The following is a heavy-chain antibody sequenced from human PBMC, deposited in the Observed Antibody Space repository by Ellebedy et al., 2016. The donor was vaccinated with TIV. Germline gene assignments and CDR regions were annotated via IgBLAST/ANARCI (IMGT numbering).Heavy chain of an antibody. J-gene: IGHJ6*02. Sequence: AASVKVSCKASGYTFTSYGISWVRQAPGQGLEWMGWISAYNGNTNYAQKLQGRVTMTTDTSTSTADMEMRSLRSDDTAVYYCARSGYDANRSEGMDVWGQGTTVTVSS. V-gene: IGHV1-18*01. CDR1: GYTFTSYG. CDR2: ISAYNGNT. D-gene: IGHD3-22*01. CDR3: ARSGYDANRSEGMDV.